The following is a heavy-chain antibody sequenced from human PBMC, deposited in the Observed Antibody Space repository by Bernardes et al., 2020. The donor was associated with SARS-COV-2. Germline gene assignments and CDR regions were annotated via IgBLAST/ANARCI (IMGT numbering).Heavy chain of an antibody. CDR3: ARDYVGGKGSYTDYFDF. V-gene: IGHV4-31*03. Sequence: SETLSLTCTVSGGSITSAGYYWSWARQHPGEGLEWIGYVSYGGSPYYSPSLKSRVSISVDTSKNQFSLRLNSVTAADTAVYYCARDYVGGKGSYTDYFDFWGQGILVTVSS. D-gene: IGHD3-16*01. CDR1: GGSITSAGYY. J-gene: IGHJ4*02. CDR2: VSYGGSP.